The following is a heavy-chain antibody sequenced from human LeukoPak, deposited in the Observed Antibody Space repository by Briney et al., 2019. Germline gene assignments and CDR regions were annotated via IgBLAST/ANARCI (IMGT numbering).Heavy chain of an antibody. CDR1: GGTFSSYA. J-gene: IGHJ6*03. CDR2: IIPILGIA. D-gene: IGHD3-16*02. CDR3: AREGVETLPFRGVIGYYYYYMDV. V-gene: IGHV1-69*04. Sequence: GASVKVSCKASGGTFSSYAISWVRQAPGQGLEWMGRIIPILGIAIYAQNFQGRVTFTADTSTSTAYMELSSVRSEDTAVYYCAREGVETLPFRGVIGYYYYYMDVWGKGTTVTVSS.